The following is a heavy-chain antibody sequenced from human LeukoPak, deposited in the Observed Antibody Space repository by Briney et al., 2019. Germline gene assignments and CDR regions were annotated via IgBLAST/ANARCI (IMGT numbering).Heavy chain of an antibody. V-gene: IGHV4-4*02. CDR3: TCHSGWSGPSE. J-gene: IGHJ4*02. Sequence: SETLSLTCAVSGGSISSSWWSWVRQPPGKGLEWIGEIFYSGSTNYNPSLKGRVTISVDKSKNHFSLELTSVTAADTAVYYCTCHSGWSGPSEWGQGTLVIVSS. D-gene: IGHD6-19*01. CDR1: GGSISSSW. CDR2: IFYSGST.